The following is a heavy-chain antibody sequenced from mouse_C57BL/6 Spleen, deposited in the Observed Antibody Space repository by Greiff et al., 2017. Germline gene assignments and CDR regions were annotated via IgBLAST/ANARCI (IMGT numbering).Heavy chain of an antibody. J-gene: IGHJ3*01. Sequence: QVQLQQPGAELVKPGASVKLSCKASGYTFTSYWMQWVKQRPGQGLEWIGEIDPSDSYTNYNQKFKGKATLTVDTSSSTAYMQLSSLTSEDSAVYYGARSPSYGAYWGQGTLVTVSA. D-gene: IGHD1-1*01. CDR2: IDPSDSYT. CDR3: ARSPSYGAY. CDR1: GYTFTSYW. V-gene: IGHV1-50*01.